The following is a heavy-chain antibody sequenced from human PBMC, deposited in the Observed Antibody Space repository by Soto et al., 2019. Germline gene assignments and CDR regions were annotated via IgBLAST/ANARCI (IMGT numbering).Heavy chain of an antibody. D-gene: IGHD6-19*01. CDR2: IYPGDPDT. Sequence: EVQLVQSGAEVKKPGESLKISCKGSGYNFISNWIGWVRQMPGKGLEWMGIIYPGDPDTRYSPSFQGQVTISVDKSINTAYLQWSSLKASDTAMYYCARHEGVGGWRTAGFDFWGQGTLVTVSS. V-gene: IGHV5-51*01. J-gene: IGHJ4*02. CDR1: GYNFISNW. CDR3: ARHEGVGGWRTAGFDF.